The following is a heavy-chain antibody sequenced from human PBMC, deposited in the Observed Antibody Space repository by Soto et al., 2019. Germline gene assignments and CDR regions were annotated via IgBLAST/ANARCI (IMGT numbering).Heavy chain of an antibody. Sequence: ASVKVSCKASGYTFTSYDINWVRQATGQGLEWMGWMNPNSGNTGYAQKFQGRVTMTRNTSISTAYMELSSLRSEDTAVYYCARNATDIVVVPAAKYYYDMDVWGKGTTVTVSS. J-gene: IGHJ6*03. D-gene: IGHD2-2*01. CDR2: MNPNSGNT. V-gene: IGHV1-8*01. CDR1: GYTFTSYD. CDR3: ARNATDIVVVPAAKYYYDMDV.